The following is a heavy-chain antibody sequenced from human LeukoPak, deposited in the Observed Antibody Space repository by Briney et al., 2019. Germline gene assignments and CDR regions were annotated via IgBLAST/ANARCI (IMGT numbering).Heavy chain of an antibody. D-gene: IGHD3-10*01. Sequence: ASVKVSCKASGGTFSSYAISWVRQAPGQGLEWMGRIIPILGIANYAQKFQGRVTITADKSTSTAYMELSSLRSEDTAVYYCVSDGSGSTYYYYGMDVWGQGTTVTVSS. CDR1: GGTFSSYA. J-gene: IGHJ6*02. CDR3: VSDGSGSTYYYYGMDV. V-gene: IGHV1-69*04. CDR2: IIPILGIA.